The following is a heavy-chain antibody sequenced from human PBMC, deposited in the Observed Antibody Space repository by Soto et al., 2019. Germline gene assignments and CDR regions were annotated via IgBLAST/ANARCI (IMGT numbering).Heavy chain of an antibody. CDR3: ARDGIGGTAFRRFLDY. Sequence: QVLLVESGGGVAQPGRSLRLSCAASKSIFTGYGMHWVRQTPGKGLEWVAVIRFDGTDEHYADSVKGRFTISRDNSKNMLYLQMNSLRVEDTALYYRARDGIGGTAFRRFLDYGGQGTLVTVSS. CDR2: IRFDGTDE. D-gene: IGHD1-1*01. V-gene: IGHV3-33*01. CDR1: KSIFTGYG. J-gene: IGHJ4*02.